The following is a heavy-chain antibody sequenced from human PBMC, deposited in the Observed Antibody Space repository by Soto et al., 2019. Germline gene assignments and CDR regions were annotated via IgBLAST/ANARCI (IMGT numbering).Heavy chain of an antibody. CDR3: GRVLWNDVGGFDN. CDR1: GYALKSFG. Sequence: QVLLVQSGTEVKKPGASVKVSRKSSGYALKSFGITWVRQAPGQGLEWMGWISFYNGNTKYVRSLQGRVIMSTDTCTGTVYLEVRSLSADDKVVYYLGRVLWNDVGGFDNWGQGTPVTVSS. J-gene: IGHJ4*02. CDR2: ISFYNGNT. D-gene: IGHD1-1*01. V-gene: IGHV1-18*04.